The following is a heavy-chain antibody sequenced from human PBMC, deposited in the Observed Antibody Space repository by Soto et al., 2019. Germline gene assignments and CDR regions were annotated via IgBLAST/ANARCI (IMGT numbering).Heavy chain of an antibody. Sequence: PVGSLRLSCTGSGFAFMSHPMGWVLQAPERGLEWVSGISDGGDLTYNADSVRGRFTISRDNSKNTLFLQMNSLRVEDTAVYYCARRAFGSSRSFDIWGQGTMVTVSS. D-gene: IGHD6-6*01. J-gene: IGHJ3*02. CDR3: ARRAFGSSRSFDI. V-gene: IGHV3-23*01. CDR1: GFAFMSHP. CDR2: ISDGGDLT.